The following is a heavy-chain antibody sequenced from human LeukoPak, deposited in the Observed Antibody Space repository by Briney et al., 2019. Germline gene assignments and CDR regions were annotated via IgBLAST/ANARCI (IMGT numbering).Heavy chain of an antibody. CDR1: GYTFTGYY. CDR3: ARVHCSGGSCYPSRYFQH. V-gene: IGHV1-2*02. Sequence: ASVKVSCKASGYTFTGYYMHWVRQAPGQGLEWMGWINPNSGGTNYAQKLQGRVTMTTDTSTSTACMELRSLRSDDTAVYYCARVHCSGGSCYPSRYFQHWGQGTLVTVSS. J-gene: IGHJ1*01. CDR2: INPNSGGT. D-gene: IGHD2-15*01.